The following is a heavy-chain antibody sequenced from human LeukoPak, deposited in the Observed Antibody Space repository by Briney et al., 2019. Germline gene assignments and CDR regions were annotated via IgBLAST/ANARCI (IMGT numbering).Heavy chain of an antibody. V-gene: IGHV4-4*07. CDR2: IHTSGST. CDR3: ARDRYYYDSSGYYQLDY. Sequence: PSETLSPTCTVSGGSISSYYWSWIRQPAGKGLEWIGRIHTSGSTNYNPSLKSRVTMSVDTSKNQFSLKLSSVTAADTAVYYCARDRYYYDSSGYYQLDYWGQGTLVTVSS. CDR1: GGSISSYY. D-gene: IGHD3-22*01. J-gene: IGHJ4*02.